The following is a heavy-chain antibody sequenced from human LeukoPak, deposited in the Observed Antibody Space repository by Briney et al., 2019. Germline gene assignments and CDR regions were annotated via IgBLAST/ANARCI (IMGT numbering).Heavy chain of an antibody. CDR1: GYTLTELS. J-gene: IGHJ4*02. CDR2: FDPEDGET. Sequence: ASVKVSCKVSGYTLTELSMHWVRQAPGKGLEWMGGFDPEDGETIYAQKFQGRVTMTEDTSTDTAYMELSSLRSEDTAVYYCANWGLYDSSGYEIFDYWGQGTLVTVSS. D-gene: IGHD3-22*01. CDR3: ANWGLYDSSGYEIFDY. V-gene: IGHV1-24*01.